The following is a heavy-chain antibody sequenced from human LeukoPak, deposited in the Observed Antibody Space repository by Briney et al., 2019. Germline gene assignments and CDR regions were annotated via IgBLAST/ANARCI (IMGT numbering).Heavy chain of an antibody. CDR1: GFTFSSYA. D-gene: IGHD6-19*01. Sequence: PGRSLRLSCAASGFTFSSYAMHWVRQAPGKGLEWVAVISYDGSNKYYADSVKGRFTISRDNSKNTLYLQMNSLRAEDTAVYYCARGEYSSGWPFDYWGQGTLVTASS. J-gene: IGHJ4*02. CDR3: ARGEYSSGWPFDY. CDR2: ISYDGSNK. V-gene: IGHV3-30-3*01.